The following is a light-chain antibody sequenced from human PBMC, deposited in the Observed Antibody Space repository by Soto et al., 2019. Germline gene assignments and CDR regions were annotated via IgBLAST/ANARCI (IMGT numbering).Light chain of an antibody. CDR3: QQYNNWPQT. CDR2: DVS. Sequence: EIVMTQSPATLSVSPGERATLSCRASQRVSSNLAWYQQKPGQAPRLLIYDVSTRATGIPARFSGSGSGTEFTLTISSLQSEDFAVYFCQQYNNWPQTFGQGTKLEIK. V-gene: IGKV3-15*01. J-gene: IGKJ2*01. CDR1: QRVSSN.